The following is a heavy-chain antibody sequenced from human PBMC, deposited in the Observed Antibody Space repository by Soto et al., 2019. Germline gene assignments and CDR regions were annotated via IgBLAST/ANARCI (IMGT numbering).Heavy chain of an antibody. J-gene: IGHJ4*02. Sequence: GASVKVSCKASGGTFSNYVVNWVRQAPGQGLEWMGRIIPISGAANYAQKFQGRVTITADKSTSTSYMELSSLRSEDTAVYYCARDMTRTVVPYFDFWGQGNLATVSS. CDR2: IIPISGAA. CDR3: ARDMTRTVVPYFDF. V-gene: IGHV1-69*06. CDR1: GGTFSNYV. D-gene: IGHD1-7*01.